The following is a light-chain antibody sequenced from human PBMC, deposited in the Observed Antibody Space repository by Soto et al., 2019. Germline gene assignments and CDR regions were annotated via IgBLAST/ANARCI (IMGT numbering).Light chain of an antibody. V-gene: IGKV1-27*01. J-gene: IGKJ3*01. CDR3: QKYNIAPFT. CDR2: AAS. CDR1: QGIRNY. Sequence: DIQMTQSPPSLSASVGDRVTITCRASQGIRNYLAWYQQKPGKVPKLLIYAASTLQSGVPSRFSASGSGTDFTLTISSLQPEDVATYYCQKYNIAPFTFGPGTKVDIK.